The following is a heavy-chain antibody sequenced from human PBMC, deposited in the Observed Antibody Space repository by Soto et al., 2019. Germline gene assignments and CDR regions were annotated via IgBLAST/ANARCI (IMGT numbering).Heavy chain of an antibody. Sequence: SETLSLTCAVYGGSFSGYYWSWIRQPPGKGLEWIGDINYSGSTNYNPSLKSRVTISVDTSKNQFSLKLSSVTAADTAVYYCARGRIAAAGMWFDPWGQGTLVTVSS. CDR3: ARGRIAAAGMWFDP. CDR1: GGSFSGYY. V-gene: IGHV4-34*01. D-gene: IGHD6-13*01. CDR2: INYSGST. J-gene: IGHJ5*02.